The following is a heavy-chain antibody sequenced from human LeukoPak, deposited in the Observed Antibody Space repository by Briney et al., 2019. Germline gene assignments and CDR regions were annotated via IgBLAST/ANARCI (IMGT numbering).Heavy chain of an antibody. V-gene: IGHV1-18*01. D-gene: IGHD3-22*01. J-gene: IGHJ4*02. CDR3: ARDPRSRRDYDSSGYYGGCGY. CDR2: INNYNGNT. Sequence: ASVKVSCKASGYTFSSYGISWLRQAPGQGLEWMGWINNYNGNTNYAQKLLGRVTMTTDTSTSTAYMELRSLRSDDTAVYYCARDPRSRRDYDSSGYYGGCGYWGQGTLVTVSS. CDR1: GYTFSSYG.